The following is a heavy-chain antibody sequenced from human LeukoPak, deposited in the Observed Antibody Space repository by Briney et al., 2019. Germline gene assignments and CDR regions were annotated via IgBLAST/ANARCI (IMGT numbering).Heavy chain of an antibody. Sequence: GGSLRLSCAASGFTFSSYNMNWVRQAPGKGLEWVSSISSSSSYIYYADSVKGRFTISRDNAKNSLYLQMNSLRDEDTAVYYCASEYCTNGVCKSSDYWGQGTLVTVSS. CDR2: ISSSSSYI. D-gene: IGHD2-8*01. CDR3: ASEYCTNGVCKSSDY. V-gene: IGHV3-21*01. CDR1: GFTFSSYN. J-gene: IGHJ4*02.